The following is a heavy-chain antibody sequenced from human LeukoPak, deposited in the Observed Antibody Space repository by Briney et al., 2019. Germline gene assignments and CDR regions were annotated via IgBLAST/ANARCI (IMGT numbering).Heavy chain of an antibody. V-gene: IGHV3-48*01. CDR2: ISSSSSTI. J-gene: IGHJ4*02. Sequence: GGSLRLSCAASGSTFSSYSMNWVRQAPGKGLEWVSYISSSSSTIYYADSVKGRFTISRDNAKNSLYLQMNSLRAGDTAVYYCARNMDTAIGDYWGQGTLVTVSS. D-gene: IGHD5-18*01. CDR1: GSTFSSYS. CDR3: ARNMDTAIGDY.